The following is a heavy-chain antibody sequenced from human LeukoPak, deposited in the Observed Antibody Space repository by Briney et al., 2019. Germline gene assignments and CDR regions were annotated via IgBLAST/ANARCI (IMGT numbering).Heavy chain of an antibody. CDR2: IKEDGSEE. CDR1: GFTFNSYW. Sequence: PGGSLRLSCAASGFTFNSYWMSWVRQAPGKGLEWVANIKEDGSEEYYVDSVKGRFIISRDNAKNSLYLQMNSLGVEDTAVYYCARDLGATESYWGQGTLVTVSS. J-gene: IGHJ4*02. V-gene: IGHV3-7*01. D-gene: IGHD1-26*01. CDR3: ARDLGATESY.